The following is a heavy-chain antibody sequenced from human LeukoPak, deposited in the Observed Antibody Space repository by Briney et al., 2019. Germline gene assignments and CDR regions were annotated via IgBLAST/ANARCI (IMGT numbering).Heavy chain of an antibody. CDR1: GYTFTSSG. CDR2: SSTYNTNT. J-gene: IGHJ3*02. CDR3: ARDPLDFWSGYYWYLGGFDI. D-gene: IGHD3-3*01. V-gene: IGHV1-18*01. Sequence: ASVKVSCKAPGYTFTSSGISWVRQADGQGLEWMGWSSTYNTNTNLAQKLQGRVNMTTDTSTSTAYMELRSLRSDDTAVYYCARDPLDFWSGYYWYLGGFDIWGQGTMVTVSS.